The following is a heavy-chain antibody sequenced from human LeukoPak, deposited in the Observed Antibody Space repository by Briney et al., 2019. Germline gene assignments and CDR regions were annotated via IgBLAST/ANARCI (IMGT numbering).Heavy chain of an antibody. Sequence: SETLSLTCSVSGGSISNSSSYWGWIRQPPGKGLEWIGSIYYSGSTYYNPSLKSRVTISVDTSKNQFSLKLSSVTAADTAVYYCARLATPSTMAARGRSWFESWGQGTLVTVSS. J-gene: IGHJ5*01. CDR3: ARLATPSTMAARGRSWFES. CDR1: GGSISNSSSY. V-gene: IGHV4-39*07. D-gene: IGHD6-6*01. CDR2: IYYSGST.